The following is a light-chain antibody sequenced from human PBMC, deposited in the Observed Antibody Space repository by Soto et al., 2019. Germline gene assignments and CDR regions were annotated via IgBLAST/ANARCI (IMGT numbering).Light chain of an antibody. Sequence: EIVLTQSPGTLSLSPGERATLSCRASQSVSSSYLAWYQQKPGQAPRLLIYGACSRDTGIPDRFSGSGSGTDFTLTISRLEPEDFAVYYCQQYGSSSMYTFGQGTKLAIK. CDR1: QSVSSSY. CDR2: GAC. CDR3: QQYGSSSMYT. J-gene: IGKJ2*01. V-gene: IGKV3-20*01.